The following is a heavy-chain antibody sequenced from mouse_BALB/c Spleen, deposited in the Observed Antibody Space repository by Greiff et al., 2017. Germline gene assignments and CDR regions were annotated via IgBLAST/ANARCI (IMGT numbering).Heavy chain of an antibody. V-gene: IGHV5-6-5*01. D-gene: IGHD1-1*01. Sequence: VQLKESGGGLVKPGGSLKLSCAASGFTFSSYAMSWVRQTPEKRLEWVASISSGGSTYYPDSVKGRFTISRDNARNILYLQMSSLRSEDTAMYYCARGGTVVATEDYWGQGTTLTVSS. CDR1: GFTFSSYA. J-gene: IGHJ2*01. CDR3: ARGGTVVATEDY. CDR2: ISSGGST.